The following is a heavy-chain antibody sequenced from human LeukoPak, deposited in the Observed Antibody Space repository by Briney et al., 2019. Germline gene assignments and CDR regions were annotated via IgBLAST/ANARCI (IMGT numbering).Heavy chain of an antibody. CDR1: GGSISSSSYY. CDR3: ARDVLDDFWRTDP. Sequence: PSETLFLTCTVSGGSISSSSYYWGWIRQPPGKGLEWIGSIYYSGSTYYNPSLKSRVTISVDTSKNQFSLKLSSVTAADTAVHYCARDVLDDFWRTDPWGQGTLVTVSS. D-gene: IGHD3-3*01. CDR2: IYYSGST. J-gene: IGHJ5*02. V-gene: IGHV4-39*07.